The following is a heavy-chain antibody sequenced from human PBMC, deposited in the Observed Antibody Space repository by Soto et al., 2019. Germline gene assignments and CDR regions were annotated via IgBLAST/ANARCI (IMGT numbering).Heavy chain of an antibody. D-gene: IGHD4-4*01. Sequence: QVQVLQSGAEVKKPGASVKVSCKASEYTFTSYTMHWVRQAPGQRLEWMGWINGGNGNTKYSQKFQGRVTITRDTSASKAYMELSSLRSDDTADYYCARELQGLYYFDYWGQGTLVTVSS. V-gene: IGHV1-3*01. J-gene: IGHJ4*02. CDR3: ARELQGLYYFDY. CDR1: EYTFTSYT. CDR2: INGGNGNT.